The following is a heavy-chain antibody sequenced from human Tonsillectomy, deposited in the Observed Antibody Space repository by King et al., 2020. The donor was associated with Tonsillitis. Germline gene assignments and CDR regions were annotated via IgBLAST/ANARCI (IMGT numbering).Heavy chain of an antibody. CDR1: GFSFDEYT. Sequence: VQLVESGGVVVQPGGSLRLSCAASGFSFDEYTMHWVRQPPGKGLEWVSLITWDGGSPYYADSVKGRLTISRDNSKDSLYLQMNTLRTEDTALYYCAKASGAFGTATYPLHYFNYWGQGTLVPVPS. CDR2: ITWDGGSP. CDR3: AKASGAFGTATYPLHYFNY. V-gene: IGHV3-43*01. J-gene: IGHJ4*02. D-gene: IGHD4-17*01.